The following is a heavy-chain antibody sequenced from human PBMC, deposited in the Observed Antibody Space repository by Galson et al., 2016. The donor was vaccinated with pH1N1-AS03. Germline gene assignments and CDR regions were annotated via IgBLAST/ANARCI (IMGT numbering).Heavy chain of an antibody. Sequence: SETLSLTCGVSGSSIISDNYWGWIRQPPERGLEWIGSIYHGGTTYYNPSLKSRVTVSVDTSKNQFSLKLTSVTAADTAVYYCASQVVDYDILTGYYRYFDNWGQGTLVSVSS. D-gene: IGHD3-9*01. V-gene: IGHV4-38-2*01. CDR3: ASQVVDYDILTGYYRYFDN. CDR1: GSSIISDNY. J-gene: IGHJ4*02. CDR2: IYHGGTT.